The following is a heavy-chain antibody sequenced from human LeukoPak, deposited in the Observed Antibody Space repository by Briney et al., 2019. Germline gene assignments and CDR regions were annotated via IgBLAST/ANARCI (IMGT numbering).Heavy chain of an antibody. V-gene: IGHV3-7*04. CDR3: VRYTRRYPFDY. Sequence: GRSLRLSCAASGFTFSNYWMSWVRQAPGKGLEWVANIKEDGGEIYYVGSVRGRFTISRDNAKNSLSLQMNSLRAEDTAVYYCVRYTRRYPFDYWGQGTLVTVSS. J-gene: IGHJ4*02. CDR2: IKEDGGEI. D-gene: IGHD2-2*02. CDR1: GFTFSNYW.